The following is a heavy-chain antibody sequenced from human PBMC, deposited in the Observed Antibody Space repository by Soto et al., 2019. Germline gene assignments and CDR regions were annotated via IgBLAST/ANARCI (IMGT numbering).Heavy chain of an antibody. J-gene: IGHJ4*02. D-gene: IGHD1-7*01. V-gene: IGHV4-39*01. CDR3: AILWVSALTANYHHFDY. CDR1: GGSISSSSYY. CDR2: IYYSGST. Sequence: SETLSLTCPVSGGSISSSSYYWGWIRQPPGKGLEWIGRIYYSGSTYYNPSLESRVTISVDTSKNQFSLKLSSVTAADTAVYYSAILWVSALTANYHHFDYWGQGTLVTVSS.